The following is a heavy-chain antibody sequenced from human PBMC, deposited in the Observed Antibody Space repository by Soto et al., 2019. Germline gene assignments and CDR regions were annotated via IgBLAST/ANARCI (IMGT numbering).Heavy chain of an antibody. V-gene: IGHV3-30-3*01. CDR3: ARVEYSSSWNWFDP. CDR1: GFTFSSYA. D-gene: IGHD6-13*01. J-gene: IGHJ5*02. CDR2: ISYDGSNK. Sequence: VGSLILSCAASGFTFSSYAMHWVRQAPGKGLEWVAVISYDGSNKYYADSVKGRFTISRDNSKNTLYLQMNSLRAEDTAVYYCARVEYSSSWNWFDPWGQGTLVTVSS.